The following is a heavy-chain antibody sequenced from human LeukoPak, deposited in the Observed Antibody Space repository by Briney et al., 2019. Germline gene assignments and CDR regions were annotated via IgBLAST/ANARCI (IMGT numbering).Heavy chain of an antibody. V-gene: IGHV3-21*01. CDR3: ARGERSYGDYVVDY. J-gene: IGHJ4*02. D-gene: IGHD4-17*01. Sequence: GGSLRLSCAASGFTSSSYSMNWVRQAPGKGLEWVSSISSSSSYIYYADSVKGRFTISRDNAKNSLYLQMNSLRAEDTAVYYCARGERSYGDYVVDYWGQGTLVTVSS. CDR1: GFTSSSYS. CDR2: ISSSSSYI.